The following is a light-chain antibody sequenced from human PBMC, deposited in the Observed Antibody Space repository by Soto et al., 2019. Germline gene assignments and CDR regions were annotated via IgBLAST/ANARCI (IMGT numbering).Light chain of an antibody. CDR1: SSNIGSNT. V-gene: IGLV1-44*01. CDR2: DND. Sequence: QSVLTQPPSASGTPGQRVPISCSGSSSNIGSNTVSWYQQLPGTAPKLLVYDNDERPAGVPARFSGSKSGTSASLAISGLQSEDEADYYCATWDDSLNGYVFGTGTKVTVL. CDR3: ATWDDSLNGYV. J-gene: IGLJ1*01.